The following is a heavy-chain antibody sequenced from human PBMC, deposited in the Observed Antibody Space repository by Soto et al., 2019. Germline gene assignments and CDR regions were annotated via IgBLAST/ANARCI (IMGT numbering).Heavy chain of an antibody. V-gene: IGHV3-33*01. CDR1: GFTFSSYG. D-gene: IGHD4-17*01. CDR3: ARDGATVTTARVIDY. CDR2: IWYDGSNK. J-gene: IGHJ4*02. Sequence: QVQLVESGGGVVQPGRSLRLSCAASGFTFSSYGMHWIRQAPGKGLEWVAVIWYDGSNKYYADSVKGRFTISRHNSKNTLYLQMNSLRAEDTAVYYCARDGATVTTARVIDYWGQGTLVTVSS.